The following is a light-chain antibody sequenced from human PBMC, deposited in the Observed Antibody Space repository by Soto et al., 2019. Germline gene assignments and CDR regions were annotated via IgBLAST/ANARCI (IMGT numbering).Light chain of an antibody. CDR1: QSVRSN. CDR3: QHRSSWPWT. J-gene: IGKJ1*01. Sequence: EILLTQSPATMSLSPGESATLSCRASQSVRSNLAWYQHKPGQAPRLLIYDASNRATGIPGRFSGSGSGTDFTLTISDLEPEDFAVYYCQHRSSWPWTFGQGAKVEIK. CDR2: DAS. V-gene: IGKV3-11*01.